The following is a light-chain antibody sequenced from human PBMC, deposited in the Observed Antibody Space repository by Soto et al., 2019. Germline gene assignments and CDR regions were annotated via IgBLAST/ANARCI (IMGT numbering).Light chain of an antibody. Sequence: QSVLTQPPSVSGAPGQRVTISCTGSSSNIGAGYDVDWYQQLPGTAPKLLIYGNSNRPSGVPDRFSGSKSGTSASLAITGLQAEDEADYYCQSYDSSLSALVFGGGTKVTVL. CDR2: GNS. CDR3: QSYDSSLSALV. V-gene: IGLV1-40*01. J-gene: IGLJ2*01. CDR1: SSNIGAGYD.